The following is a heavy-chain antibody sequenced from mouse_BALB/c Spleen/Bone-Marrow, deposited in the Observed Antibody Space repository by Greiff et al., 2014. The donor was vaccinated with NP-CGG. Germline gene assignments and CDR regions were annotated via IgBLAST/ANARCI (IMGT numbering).Heavy chain of an antibody. J-gene: IGHJ2*01. CDR2: IDPANGNT. V-gene: IGHV14-3*02. Sequence: EVKLQESGAELVKPGASVKLSCTASGFNIKDTYLHWVKQRPEQGLEWIGRIDPANGNTEYDPKFQGKATITADTSSNTAYLQLSSLASEDTAVYYCTDSYYCAGLYFDYWGQGTTLTVSS. CDR1: GFNIKDTY. CDR3: TDSYYCAGLYFDY. D-gene: IGHD1-1*01.